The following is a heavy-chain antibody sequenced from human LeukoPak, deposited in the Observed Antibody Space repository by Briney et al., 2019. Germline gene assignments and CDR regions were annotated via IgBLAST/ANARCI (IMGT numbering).Heavy chain of an antibody. CDR2: ISSDGSST. CDR1: VFTFSVYW. V-gene: IGHV3-74*01. Sequence: GGSLRLSCATSVFTFSVYWMYWVRQAPGKGLVWVSRISSDGSSTTYADSVKGRFTMSRDNAKNTLYLQMSSLRAEDTAVYYCARDRGAPDSFDLWGLGTMVTVSS. J-gene: IGHJ3*01. CDR3: ARDRGAPDSFDL. D-gene: IGHD3-10*01.